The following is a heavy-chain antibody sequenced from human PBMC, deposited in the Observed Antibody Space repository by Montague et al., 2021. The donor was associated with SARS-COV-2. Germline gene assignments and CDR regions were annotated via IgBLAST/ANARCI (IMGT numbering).Heavy chain of an antibody. D-gene: IGHD2-8*01. CDR2: IYWDDYN. Sequence: PALVKPTQTLTLTCTFSGFSLSTSGVGVGWIRQPPGKALEWLALIYWDDYNRYSPSLKSRLTITKDTSKNQVVLTMTNMDPVDTATYYCAHRPSGVFSTCYLDYWGQGTLVTVSS. J-gene: IGHJ4*02. V-gene: IGHV2-5*02. CDR1: GFSLSTSGVG. CDR3: AHRPSGVFSTCYLDY.